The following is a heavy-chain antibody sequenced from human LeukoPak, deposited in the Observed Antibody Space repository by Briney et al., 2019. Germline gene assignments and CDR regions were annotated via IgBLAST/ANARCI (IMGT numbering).Heavy chain of an antibody. CDR2: INPSGGST. D-gene: IGHD2-2*01. CDR1: GYTFTSYY. CDR3: ASSFPIYCSSTSCYAPRYYYYMDV. Sequence: ASVKVSCKASGYTFTSYYMHWVRQAPGQGLEWMGIINPSGGSTSYAQKFQGRVTMTRDMSTSTVYMELSSLRSEDTAVYYCASSFPIYCSSTSCYAPRYYYYMDVWGKGTTVTISS. V-gene: IGHV1-46*01. J-gene: IGHJ6*03.